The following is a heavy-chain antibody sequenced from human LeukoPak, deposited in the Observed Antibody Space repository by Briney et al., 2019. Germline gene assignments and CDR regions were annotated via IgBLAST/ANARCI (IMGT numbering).Heavy chain of an antibody. Sequence: GRSLRLSCAASGFTFSAYWMHWVRQAPGKGLVWVSRISGDGSSTSYADSVKGRFTISRDNAKNTLYLQMNSLRAEDTAVYYCVGDFDYWGQGTLVTVSS. J-gene: IGHJ4*02. CDR1: GFTFSAYW. CDR3: VGDFDY. V-gene: IGHV3-74*01. CDR2: ISGDGSST.